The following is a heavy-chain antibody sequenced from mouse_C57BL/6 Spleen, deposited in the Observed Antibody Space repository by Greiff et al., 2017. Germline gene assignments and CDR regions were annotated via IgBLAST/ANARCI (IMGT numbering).Heavy chain of an antibody. J-gene: IGHJ2*01. V-gene: IGHV1-81*01. Sequence: VQRVESGAELARPGASVKLSCKASGYTFTSYGISWVKQRTGQGLEWIGEIYPRSGNTYYNEKFKGKATLTADKSSSTAYMELRSLTSEASAVYFCARWTTVVDYWGQGTTLTVSS. CDR1: GYTFTSYG. CDR3: ARWTTVVDY. D-gene: IGHD1-1*01. CDR2: IYPRSGNT.